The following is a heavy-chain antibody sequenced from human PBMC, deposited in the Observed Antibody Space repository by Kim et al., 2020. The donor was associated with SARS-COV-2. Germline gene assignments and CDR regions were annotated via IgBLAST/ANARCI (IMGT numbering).Heavy chain of an antibody. D-gene: IGHD2-2*01. J-gene: IGHJ4*02. CDR3: ARSRVPAANVFDS. V-gene: IGHV1-3*01. CDR2: INVGTGDR. CDR1: GYTFTSYS. Sequence: ASVKVSCKASGYTFTSYSMHWVRQAPGQRPEWMGWINVGTGDRKYSQKFQDRLTFTRDNSASTAYMELSSLRSEDTAVYYCARSRVPAANVFDSWGQGTL.